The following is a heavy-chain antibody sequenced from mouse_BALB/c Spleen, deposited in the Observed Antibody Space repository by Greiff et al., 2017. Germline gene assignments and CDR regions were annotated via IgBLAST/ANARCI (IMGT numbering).Heavy chain of an antibody. Sequence: EVKLVESGGGLVKPGGSLKLSCAASGFTFSSYAMSWVRQTPEKRLEWVASISSGGSTYYPDSVKGRFTISRDNARNILYLQMSSLRSEDTAMYYCARGYYRSDYYAMDYWGQGTSVTVSS. J-gene: IGHJ4*01. V-gene: IGHV5-6-5*01. D-gene: IGHD2-14*01. CDR2: ISSGGST. CDR1: GFTFSSYA. CDR3: ARGYYRSDYYAMDY.